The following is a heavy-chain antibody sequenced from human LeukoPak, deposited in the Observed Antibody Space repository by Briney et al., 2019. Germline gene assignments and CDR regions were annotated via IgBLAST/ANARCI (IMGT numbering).Heavy chain of an antibody. CDR3: AREWYFIISY. V-gene: IGHV3-7*04. D-gene: IGHD6-13*01. Sequence: TGGSLRLSCAASGFTFSNYWMSWVRQAPGKGLEWVANIKQDGSEKYYVDSVKGRFTISRDNAKNSLYLQMNSLRAEDTAVYYCAREWYFIISYWGQGTLVTVSS. CDR1: GFTFSNYW. CDR2: IKQDGSEK. J-gene: IGHJ4*02.